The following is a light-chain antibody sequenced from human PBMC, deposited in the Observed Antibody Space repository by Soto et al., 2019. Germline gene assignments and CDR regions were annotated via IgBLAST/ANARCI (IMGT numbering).Light chain of an antibody. J-gene: IGLJ2*01. Sequence: QSALTQPRSVSGSPGQSVTISCTGTSSDVGGYNYVSWYQQHPGKAPKLIIYAVSGRPSGVPDRFSGSKSGNTASLTISGLQADDEADYYCCSYTSSSTVVFGGGTQLTVL. CDR1: SSDVGGYNY. CDR3: CSYTSSSTVV. CDR2: AVS. V-gene: IGLV2-11*01.